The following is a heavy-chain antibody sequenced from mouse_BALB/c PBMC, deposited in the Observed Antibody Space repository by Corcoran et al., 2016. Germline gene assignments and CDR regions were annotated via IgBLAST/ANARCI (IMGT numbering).Heavy chain of an antibody. J-gene: IGHJ2*01. D-gene: IGHD1-1*01. CDR3: ARLNYYGSSYFDY. CDR1: GFSLSTSGMG. CDR2: IWWEDDR. V-gene: IGHV8-8*01. Sequence: QVTLKESGPGILQPSQTLSLTWSFAGFSLSTSGMGVGWIRQPSGKGLEWLANIWWEDDRRYNPALKSRLTISKDTSIKQVFLKIASVDTADTATYYCARLNYYGSSYFDYWGQGTTLTVS.